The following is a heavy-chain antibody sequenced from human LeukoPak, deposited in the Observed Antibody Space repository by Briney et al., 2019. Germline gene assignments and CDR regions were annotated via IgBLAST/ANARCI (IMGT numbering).Heavy chain of an antibody. CDR2: IIPILGIA. D-gene: IGHD3-3*01. CDR3: ARATGESSYDFWRGYPNYFDY. CDR1: GGTFSSYT. J-gene: IGHJ4*02. V-gene: IGHV1-69*02. Sequence: SVKVSCKASGGTFSSYTISWVRQAPGQGLEWMGRIIPILGIANYAQKFQGRVTITADKSTSTAYMELSSLRFEDTAVYYCARATGESSYDFWRGYPNYFDYWGQGTLVTVSS.